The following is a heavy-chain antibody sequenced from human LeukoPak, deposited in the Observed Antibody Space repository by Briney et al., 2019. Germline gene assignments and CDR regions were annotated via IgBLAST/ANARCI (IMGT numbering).Heavy chain of an antibody. D-gene: IGHD4-17*01. CDR2: ISGSGGST. CDR1: GFTFSSYA. V-gene: IGHV3-23*01. Sequence: GGSLRLSCAASGFTFSSYAMSWVRQAPGKGLEWVSAISGSGGSTYYADSVKGRFTISRDNSKNTLYPQMNSLRAEDTAVYYCAKGGTTPQYYYYGMDVWGQGTTVTVSS. CDR3: AKGGTTPQYYYYGMDV. J-gene: IGHJ6*02.